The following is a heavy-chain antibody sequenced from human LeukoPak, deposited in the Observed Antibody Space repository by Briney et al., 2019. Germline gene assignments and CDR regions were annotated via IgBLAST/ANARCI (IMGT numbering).Heavy chain of an antibody. CDR2: INSDGSST. Sequence: GGSLRLSCAASGFTFSSYWMHWVRQAPGKGPVWVSRINSDGSSTSYADSVKGRFTISRDNAKNTLYLQMNSLSPEDTAVYYCARGRMGAGPTTFDYWGQGTLVTVSS. V-gene: IGHV3-74*01. D-gene: IGHD1-26*01. CDR3: ARGRMGAGPTTFDY. CDR1: GFTFSSYW. J-gene: IGHJ4*02.